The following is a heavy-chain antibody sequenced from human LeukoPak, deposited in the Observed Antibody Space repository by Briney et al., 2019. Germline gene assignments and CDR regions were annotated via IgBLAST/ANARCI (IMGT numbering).Heavy chain of an antibody. CDR1: GYSFTSYW. J-gene: IGHJ6*03. CDR3: ARTDYKDGLGAPNKAGRPTYYHFMDV. D-gene: IGHD6-6*01. Sequence: GESLKISCKGSGYSFTSYWIGWVRQMPGKGLEWMGIIYPGDSDTRYSPSFQGQVTISADKSISTAYLQWSSLKASDTAMYYCARTDYKDGLGAPNKAGRPTYYHFMDVWGKGTTVTVSS. V-gene: IGHV5-51*01. CDR2: IYPGDSDT.